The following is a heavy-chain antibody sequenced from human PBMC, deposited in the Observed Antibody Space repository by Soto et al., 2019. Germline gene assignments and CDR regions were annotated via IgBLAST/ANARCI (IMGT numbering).Heavy chain of an antibody. CDR1: GGTFSSYA. J-gene: IGHJ4*02. Sequence: ASVKVSCKASGGTFSSYAISWVRQAPGQGLEWMGGIIPIFGTANYAQKFQGRVTITADESTSTAYMELSSLRSEDTAVYYCARSSPISGWSRKTTYYFDYWGQGTLVTVSS. V-gene: IGHV1-69*13. CDR3: ARSSPISGWSRKTTYYFDY. CDR2: IIPIFGTA. D-gene: IGHD6-19*01.